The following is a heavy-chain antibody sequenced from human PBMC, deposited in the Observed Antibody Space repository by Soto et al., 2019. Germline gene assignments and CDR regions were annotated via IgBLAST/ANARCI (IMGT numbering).Heavy chain of an antibody. CDR3: ASQSGSYEDYYGMDV. V-gene: IGHV3-33*01. CDR1: GFTFSSYD. J-gene: IGHJ6*02. Sequence: QVQLVESGGGVVQPGRSLRLSCAASGFTFSSYDMHWVRQAPGKGLEWVAVIWYDGSNKYYADSVKGRFTISRDNSKNTLYLQMNSLRAEDTAVYYCASQSGSYEDYYGMDVWGQGTTVTVSS. CDR2: IWYDGSNK. D-gene: IGHD1-26*01.